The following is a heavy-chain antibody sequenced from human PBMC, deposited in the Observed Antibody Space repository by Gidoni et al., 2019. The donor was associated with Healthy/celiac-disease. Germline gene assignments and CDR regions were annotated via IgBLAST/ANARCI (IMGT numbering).Heavy chain of an antibody. CDR2: IRGSGGST. J-gene: IGHJ4*02. Sequence: EVQLLESGGGLVQPGWSLRLSCSASGFTFSSYDMSWVRQAPGKGLEWVSDIRGSGGSTYYADSVKGRFTISRDNSKNTLYLQMNSLRAEDTAVYYCAKDVQQWLVFRGVDYWGQGTLVTVSS. V-gene: IGHV3-23*01. CDR1: GFTFSSYD. D-gene: IGHD6-19*01. CDR3: AKDVQQWLVFRGVDY.